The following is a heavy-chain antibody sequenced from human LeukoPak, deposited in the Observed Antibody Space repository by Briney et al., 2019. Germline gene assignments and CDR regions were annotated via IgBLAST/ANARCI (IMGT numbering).Heavy chain of an antibody. CDR1: GFTFSSYE. Sequence: GGSLRLSCAASGFTFSSYEMNWVRQAPGKGLEWVSYIDSVKGRFTISRDNAKNSLYLQMNSLRAEDTAVYYCAELGITMIGGVWSKGTTVTISS. V-gene: IGHV3-48*03. CDR2: I. CDR3: AELGITMIGGV. D-gene: IGHD3-10*02. J-gene: IGHJ6*04.